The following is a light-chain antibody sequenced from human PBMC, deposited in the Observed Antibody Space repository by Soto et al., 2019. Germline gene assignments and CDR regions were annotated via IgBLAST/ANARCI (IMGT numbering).Light chain of an antibody. J-gene: IGKJ2*01. CDR3: QQYNDWPPKHT. Sequence: EIVMTQSPATLSVSPGERVTLSCRASQSVSSNLAWYLQKPGQAPRLLIYDASTRATGIPARFSGSGSGTEFTLTISSLQSEDFAVYYCQQYNDWPPKHTFGQGTKVEIK. V-gene: IGKV3-15*01. CDR2: DAS. CDR1: QSVSSN.